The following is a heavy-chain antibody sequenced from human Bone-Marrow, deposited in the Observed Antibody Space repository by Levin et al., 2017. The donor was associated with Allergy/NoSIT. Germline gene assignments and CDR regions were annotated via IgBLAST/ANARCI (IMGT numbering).Heavy chain of an antibody. J-gene: IGHJ5*02. CDR1: GFTFSSYG. V-gene: IGHV3-33*01. D-gene: IGHD4-11*01. Sequence: GGSLRLSCAASGFTFSSYGMHWVRQAPGKGLEWVAVIWYDGSNKYYADSVKGRFTISRDNSKNTLYLQMNSLRAEDTAVYYCARDGTTVTTVAWFDPWGQGTLVTVSS. CDR3: ARDGTTVTTVAWFDP. CDR2: IWYDGSNK.